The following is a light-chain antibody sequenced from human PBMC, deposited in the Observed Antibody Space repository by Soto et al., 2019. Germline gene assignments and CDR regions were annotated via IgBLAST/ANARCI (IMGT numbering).Light chain of an antibody. CDR1: QSISSX. CDR2: DAS. J-gene: IGKJ3*01. V-gene: IGKV1-5*01. CDR3: QQYNTYSLFT. Sequence: IQMTQSPSTLSASVGVRVTITCRASQSISSXLAWYQQKPGKAPKLLIYDASSLESGVPSRFSGSGSGKEFTLTISILQPDEFATYYCQQYNTYSLFTFGPGNKVDIK.